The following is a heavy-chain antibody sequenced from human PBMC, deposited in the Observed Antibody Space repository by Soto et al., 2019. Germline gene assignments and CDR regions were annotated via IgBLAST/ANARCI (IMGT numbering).Heavy chain of an antibody. J-gene: IGHJ4*02. CDR3: AKGTDTAMVTFDY. CDR2: IKQDGSEQ. D-gene: IGHD5-18*01. CDR1: GFTFSGYW. V-gene: IGHV3-7*05. Sequence: PGGSLRLSCAASGFTFSGYWISWVRQAPGKGLEWVANIKQDGSEQFYVDSVKGRFTISRDNSKNTLYLQMNSLRAEDTAVYYCAKGTDTAMVTFDYWGQGTLVTVSS.